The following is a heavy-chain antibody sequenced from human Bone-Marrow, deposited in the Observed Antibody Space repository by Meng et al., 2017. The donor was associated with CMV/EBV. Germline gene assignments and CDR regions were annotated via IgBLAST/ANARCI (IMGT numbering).Heavy chain of an antibody. D-gene: IGHD2-15*01. Sequence: SLKISCAASGFTFDDCAMHWVRQAPGKGLEWVSGISWNSGSIGYADSVKGRFTISRDNAKNSLYLQMNSLRAEDTALYYCAKDMSAVLSDRSYYYGMDVWGQGTTVTVSS. CDR2: ISWNSGSI. CDR1: GFTFDDCA. V-gene: IGHV3-9*01. CDR3: AKDMSAVLSDRSYYYGMDV. J-gene: IGHJ6*02.